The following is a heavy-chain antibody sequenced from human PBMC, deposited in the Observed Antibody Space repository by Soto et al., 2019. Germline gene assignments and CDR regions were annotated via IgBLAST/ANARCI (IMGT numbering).Heavy chain of an antibody. J-gene: IGHJ6*03. D-gene: IGHD6-19*01. CDR2: INSDGSST. CDR1: GFTFSSYW. Sequence: EVQLVESGGGLVQPGGSLRLSCAASGFTFSSYWMHWVRQAPGKGLVWVSRINSDGSSTSYADSVKGRFTISRDNAKNTLYLQMNSLRAEDTAVYYCARGDSRGWCGGSFYYYYMGVWGKGTTVTVSS. CDR3: ARGDSRGWCGGSFYYYYMGV. V-gene: IGHV3-74*01.